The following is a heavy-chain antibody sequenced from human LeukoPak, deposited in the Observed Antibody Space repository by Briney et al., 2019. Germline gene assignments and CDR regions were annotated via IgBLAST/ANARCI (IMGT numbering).Heavy chain of an antibody. CDR1: GYTFTGYY. CDR3: ARDQYRGSYYY. CDR2: INPNSGGT. J-gene: IGHJ4*02. V-gene: IGHV1-2*02. Sequence: VASVTVSCKASGYTFTGYYMHWVRQAPGQGLEWMGWINPNSGGTNYAQKFQGRVTMTRNTSISTAYMELSRLRSDDTAVYYCARDQYRGSYYYWGQGTLVTVSS. D-gene: IGHD1-26*01.